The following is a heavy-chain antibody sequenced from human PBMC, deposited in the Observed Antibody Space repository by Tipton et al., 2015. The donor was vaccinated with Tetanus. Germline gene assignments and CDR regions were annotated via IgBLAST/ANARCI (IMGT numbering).Heavy chain of an antibody. J-gene: IGHJ6*02. CDR1: GGSISSSSYY. CDR3: ARDGDYVNYYYYGMDV. V-gene: IGHV4-39*02. D-gene: IGHD4-17*01. CDR2: IYYSGST. Sequence: LRLSCTVSGGSISSSSYYWGWIRQPPGEGLEWIGSIYYSGSTYYNPSLKSRVTISVDTSKNQFSLKLSSVTAADTAVYYCARDGDYVNYYYYGMDVWGQGTTVTVSS.